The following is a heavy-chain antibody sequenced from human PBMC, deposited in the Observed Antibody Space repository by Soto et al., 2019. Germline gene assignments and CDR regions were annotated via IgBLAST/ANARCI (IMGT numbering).Heavy chain of an antibody. CDR3: ARWLQLSLGFDY. CDR1: GFTFSSYA. Sequence: GGSLRLSCAASGFTFSSYAMHWVRQAPGKGLEWVAVISYDGSNKYYADSVKGRFTISRDNSKNTLYLQMNSLRAEDTAVYYCARWLQLSLGFDYWGHGTLVTVSS. D-gene: IGHD1-1*01. CDR2: ISYDGSNK. V-gene: IGHV3-30-3*01. J-gene: IGHJ4*01.